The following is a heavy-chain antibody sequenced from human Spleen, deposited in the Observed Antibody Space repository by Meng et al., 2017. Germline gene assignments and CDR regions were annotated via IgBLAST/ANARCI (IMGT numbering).Heavy chain of an antibody. CDR1: GFTFSSYW. CDR2: INSDGSST. D-gene: IGHD3-9*01. V-gene: IGHV3-74*01. Sequence: DGQLVESRGGVVHPGGVRRLSCATSGFTFSSYWMHWVRQAPGKGLVWVSRINSDGSSTSYAYSVKGRFNISRDNAKNSLYLQMNSLRAEDTALYYCTWDDKAVSDYWGQGTLVTVSS. J-gene: IGHJ4*02. CDR3: TWDDKAVSDY.